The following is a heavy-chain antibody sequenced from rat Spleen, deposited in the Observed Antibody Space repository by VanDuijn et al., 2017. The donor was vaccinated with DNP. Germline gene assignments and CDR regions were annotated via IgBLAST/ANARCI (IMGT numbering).Heavy chain of an antibody. J-gene: IGHJ4*01. CDR2: IATSGGST. CDR1: GFTFNKYW. V-gene: IGHV5-31*01. Sequence: EVQLVESGGDLVQPGRSLKLSCVASGFTFNKYWMTWIRQVPGKGLEWVASIATSGGSTYYPDSVKGRFTISRDDAKNTLYLQMNSLRSEDTATYYCVRVNSGFLYYALDAWGQGTSVTVSS. D-gene: IGHD4-4*01. CDR3: VRVNSGFLYYALDA.